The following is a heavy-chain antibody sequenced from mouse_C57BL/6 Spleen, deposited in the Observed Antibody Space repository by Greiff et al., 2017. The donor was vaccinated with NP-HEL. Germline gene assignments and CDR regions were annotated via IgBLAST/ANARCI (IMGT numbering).Heavy chain of an antibody. CDR3: ASDGYWFAY. CDR2: ISSGGSYT. D-gene: IGHD2-3*01. V-gene: IGHV5-6*01. Sequence: EVMLVESGGDLVKPGGSLKLSCAASGFTFSSYGMSWVRQTPDKRLEWVATISSGGSYTYYPDSVKGRFTISRDNAKNTLYLQMSSLKSEDTAMYYCASDGYWFAYWGQGTLVTVSA. J-gene: IGHJ3*01. CDR1: GFTFSSYG.